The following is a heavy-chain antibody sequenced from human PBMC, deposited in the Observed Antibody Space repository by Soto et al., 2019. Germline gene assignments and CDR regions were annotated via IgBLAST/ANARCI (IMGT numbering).Heavy chain of an antibody. CDR1: GGSVSSGAYY. CDR2: IYYSGSR. CDR3: ARARLRGVYAFDI. D-gene: IGHD5-12*01. V-gene: IGHV4-31*03. Sequence: QVQLQESDPGLVKASQTLSLTCTVSGGSVSSGAYYWNWIRQRPGKGLEGIGYIYYSGSRYYCPSLKGGLSTSRDASKNQVSRRLSSVTAADTAMYYCARARLRGVYAFDIWGQGAMVTVSS. J-gene: IGHJ3*02.